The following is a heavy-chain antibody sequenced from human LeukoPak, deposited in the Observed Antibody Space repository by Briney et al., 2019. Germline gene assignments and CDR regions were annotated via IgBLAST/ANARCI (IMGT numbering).Heavy chain of an antibody. CDR1: VVSLKSYY. D-gene: IGHD3-22*01. Sequence: ETLSLTCSVSVVSLKSYYWGGIRHTPGKGLEWIGYIYYRGSTNYNPSLKSRVTISVDTSKNQFSLKLSSVTAADTAVYYCARAGVITMIHRAGGQGTLVTVSS. J-gene: IGHJ4*02. CDR3: ARAGVITMIHRA. CDR2: IYYRGST. V-gene: IGHV4-59*01.